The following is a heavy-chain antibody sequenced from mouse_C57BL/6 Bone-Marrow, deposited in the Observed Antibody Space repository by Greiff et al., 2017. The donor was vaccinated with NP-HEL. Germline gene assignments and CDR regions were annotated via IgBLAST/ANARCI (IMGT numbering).Heavy chain of an antibody. V-gene: IGHV1-82*01. D-gene: IGHD4-1*01. CDR2: IYPGDGDT. CDR1: GYAFSSSW. CDR3: ALLGRDYVDY. Sequence: QVQLQQSGPELVKPGASVKISCKASGYAFSSSWMNWVKQRPGKGLEWIGRIYPGDGDTNYNGKFKGKATLTADKSSSTAYMQLSSLTSEDSAVYFCALLGRDYVDYWGQGTTLTVSS. J-gene: IGHJ2*01.